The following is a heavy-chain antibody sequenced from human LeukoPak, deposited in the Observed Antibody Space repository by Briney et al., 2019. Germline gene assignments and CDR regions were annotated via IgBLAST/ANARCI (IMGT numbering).Heavy chain of an antibody. D-gene: IGHD3-9*01. CDR3: AREGLDILTGYPHDY. V-gene: IGHV1-18*01. J-gene: IGHJ4*02. CDR2: ISAYNGNT. CDR1: GYTFTRYG. Sequence: ASVKVSCKASGYTFTRYGISWVRQAPGQGLEWMGRISAYNGNTDYAQKLHGRVTLTTGTSTSTAYMELRSLRSDDTAVYYCAREGLDILTGYPHDYWGQGTLVTVSS.